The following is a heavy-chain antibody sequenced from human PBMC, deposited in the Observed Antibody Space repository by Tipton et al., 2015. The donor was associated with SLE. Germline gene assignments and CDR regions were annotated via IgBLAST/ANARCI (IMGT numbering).Heavy chain of an antibody. CDR3: ARSGDSSGRNLLDFDY. CDR1: GGSFSSYY. CDR2: TSYSGST. J-gene: IGHJ4*02. D-gene: IGHD3-22*01. V-gene: IGHV4-59*08. Sequence: TLSLTCAVYGGSFSSYYWGWIRQPPGTGLEWIGSTSYSGSTNYNPSLKSRVTISVDTSKNQFSLKLSSVTAADTAAYYCARSGDSSGRNLLDFDYWGQGTLVTVSS.